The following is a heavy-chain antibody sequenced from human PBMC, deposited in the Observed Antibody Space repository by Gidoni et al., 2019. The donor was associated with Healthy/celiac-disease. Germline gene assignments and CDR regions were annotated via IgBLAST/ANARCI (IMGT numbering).Heavy chain of an antibody. D-gene: IGHD1-26*01. V-gene: IGHV3-21*01. J-gene: IGHJ5*02. CDR3: ARGSGTNNWFDP. CDR1: GFTFSSYS. CDR2: ISSSSSYI. Sequence: EVQLVESGGGLVKPGGSLRLSCAASGFTFSSYSMNWVRQAPGKGLEWVSSISSSSSYIYYADSVKGRFTISRDNATNSLYLQMTSLRAEDTAVYYCARGSGTNNWFDPWGQGTLVTVSS.